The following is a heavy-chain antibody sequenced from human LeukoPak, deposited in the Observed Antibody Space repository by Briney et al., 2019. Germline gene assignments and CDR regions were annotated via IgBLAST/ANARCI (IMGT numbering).Heavy chain of an antibody. CDR2: INSDGSST. CDR3: ARAMYSSSWYVVY. CDR1: GFTFSSYW. J-gene: IGHJ4*02. D-gene: IGHD6-13*01. V-gene: IGHV3-74*01. Sequence: GGSLRLSCAASGFTFSSYWMHWVRQAPGKGLVWVSHINSDGSSTSYADSVKGRFTISRDNAKNTLYLQMNSLRAEDTAVYYCARAMYSSSWYVVYWGQGTLVTVSS.